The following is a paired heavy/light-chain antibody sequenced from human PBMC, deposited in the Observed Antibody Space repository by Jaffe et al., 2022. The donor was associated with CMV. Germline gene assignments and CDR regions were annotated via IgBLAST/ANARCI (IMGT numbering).Light chain of an antibody. CDR2: DVS. J-gene: IGLJ3*02. V-gene: IGLV2-14*03. Sequence: QSALTQPASVSGSPGQSITISCTGTSSDVGGYNYVSWYQQHPGKAPKLMIYDVSNRPSGVSNRFSGSKSGNTASLTISGLQAEDEADYYCSSYTSSSRVFGGGTKLTVL. CDR3: SSYTSSSRV. CDR1: SSDVGGYNY.
Heavy chain of an antibody. CDR2: IKSKTDGGTT. V-gene: IGHV3-15*01. Sequence: EVQLVESGGGLVKPGGSLRLSCAASGFTFSNAWMSWVRQAPGKGLEWVGRIKSKTDGGTTDYAAPVKGRFTISRDDSKNTLYLQMNSLKTEDTAVYYCTVYYYDSSGFNYAPYYYGMDVWGQGTTVTVSS. CDR3: TVYYYDSSGFNYAPYYYGMDV. D-gene: IGHD3-22*01. J-gene: IGHJ6*02. CDR1: GFTFSNAW.